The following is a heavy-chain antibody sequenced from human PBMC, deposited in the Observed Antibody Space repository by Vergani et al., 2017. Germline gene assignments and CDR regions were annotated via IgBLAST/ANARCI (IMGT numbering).Heavy chain of an antibody. J-gene: IGHJ4*02. D-gene: IGHD5-12*01. V-gene: IGHV3-48*03. CDR1: GFTFSSYE. Sequence: EVQLVESGGGLVQPGGSLRLSCATSGFTFSSYEMNWVRQAPGKGLEWVSYISSSGSTIYYADSVKGRFTISRDNAKNSLYLQMNSLRAEDTAVYYCARVSGYDAGGYWGQGTLVTVSS. CDR2: ISSSGSTI. CDR3: ARVSGYDAGGY.